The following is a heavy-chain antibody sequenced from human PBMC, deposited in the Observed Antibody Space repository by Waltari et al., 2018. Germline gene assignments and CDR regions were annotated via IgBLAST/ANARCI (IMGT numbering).Heavy chain of an antibody. CDR1: GGTFSSYA. D-gene: IGHD3-10*01. CDR2: IIPILGIA. Sequence: QVQLVQSGAEVKKPGSSVKVSCKASGGTFSSYAISWVRQAPGQGLEWMGGIIPILGIANYAQKFQGRVTITADESTSTAYMELSSLRSEDTAVYYCARDGTGTTAMVQGPPYYYYYMDVWGKGTTVTVSS. J-gene: IGHJ6*03. V-gene: IGHV1-69*04. CDR3: ARDGTGTTAMVQGPPYYYYYMDV.